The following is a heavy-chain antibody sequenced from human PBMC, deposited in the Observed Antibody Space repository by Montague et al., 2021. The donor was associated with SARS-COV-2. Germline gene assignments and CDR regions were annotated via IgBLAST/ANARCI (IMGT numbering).Heavy chain of an antibody. J-gene: IGHJ4*02. CDR3: ARGVLAAPPVGDY. D-gene: IGHD2-15*01. CDR2: ISACGGA. CDR1: GDSITYFY. V-gene: IGHV4-4*07. Sequence: SETLSLTCTVSGDSITYFYWNWIRQPAGNGLEWIGRISACGGANYNPSLKSRVTMSMDTSKSQLSLKLNSVTAADTAVYFCARGVLAAPPVGDYWGRGTLVTVSS.